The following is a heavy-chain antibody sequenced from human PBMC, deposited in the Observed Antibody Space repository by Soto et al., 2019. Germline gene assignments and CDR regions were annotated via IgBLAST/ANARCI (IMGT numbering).Heavy chain of an antibody. Sequence: SGGSLRLSCAASGFTFSSYAMSWVRQAPGKGLEWVSAISGSGGSTYYADSVKGRFTISRDNSKNTLYLQMNSLRAEDTAVYYCAKNSNSLRYFDWLSKELDYWGQGTLVTVS. CDR2: ISGSGGST. J-gene: IGHJ4*02. CDR3: AKNSNSLRYFDWLSKELDY. CDR1: GFTFSSYA. V-gene: IGHV3-23*01. D-gene: IGHD3-9*01.